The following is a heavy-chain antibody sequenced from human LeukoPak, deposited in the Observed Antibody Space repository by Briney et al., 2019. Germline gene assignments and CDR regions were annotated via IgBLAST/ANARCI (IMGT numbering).Heavy chain of an antibody. D-gene: IGHD4-23*01. CDR1: GYTFTDYY. V-gene: IGHV1-2*02. Sequence: ASVKVSCKASGYTFTDYYIHWVRQAPGQGLEWMGWINPNTGGTNYAQKFQGRVTVTWDTSISTAYMELSRLRSDDTAVYYCARLDYGGNSWAPYYYYYMDVWGKGTTVTISS. CDR3: ARLDYGGNSWAPYYYYYMDV. J-gene: IGHJ6*03. CDR2: INPNTGGT.